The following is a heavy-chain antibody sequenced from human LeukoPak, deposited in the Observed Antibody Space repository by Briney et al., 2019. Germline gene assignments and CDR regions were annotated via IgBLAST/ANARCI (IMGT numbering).Heavy chain of an antibody. Sequence: GGSLRLSCAASGFSFSAYWMTWVRQAPGTGLEWVANINPAGSETYYVDPVKGRFSISRDNAKNLVYLQMNSLRAEDTAVYHCARFGYVAAVDVWGQGTPVTVTS. CDR3: ARFGYVAAVDV. CDR2: INPAGSET. D-gene: IGHD2-15*01. J-gene: IGHJ4*02. CDR1: GFSFSAYW. V-gene: IGHV3-7*01.